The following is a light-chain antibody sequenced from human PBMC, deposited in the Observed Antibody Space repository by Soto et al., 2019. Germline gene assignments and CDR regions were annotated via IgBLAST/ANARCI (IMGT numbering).Light chain of an antibody. J-gene: IGKJ2*01. CDR1: QSVSSY. CDR3: QQRSNWPPYT. CDR2: DAS. V-gene: IGKV3-11*01. Sequence: EIMLTQSPATLSLYPGERATLSCRASQSVSSYLAWYQQKPGQPPRLLIYDASNRATGIPARFSGSGSGTDFTLTISSLEPEDFAVYYCQQRSNWPPYTFGQGTKLEIK.